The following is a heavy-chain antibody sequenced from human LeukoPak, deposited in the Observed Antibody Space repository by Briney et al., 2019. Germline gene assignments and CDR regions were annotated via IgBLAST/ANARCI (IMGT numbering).Heavy chain of an antibody. J-gene: IGHJ4*02. CDR3: ARVIGSGSYHFDY. D-gene: IGHD3-10*01. V-gene: IGHV3-53*01. CDR1: GFTVSSNY. Sequence: GGSLRLSCAASGFTVSSNYMSWVRQAPGKGLEWVSVIYSGGSTYYADSVKGRFTISRDNSKNTLYLQMDSLRAEDTAVYYCARVIGSGSYHFDYWGQGTLVTVSS. CDR2: IYSGGST.